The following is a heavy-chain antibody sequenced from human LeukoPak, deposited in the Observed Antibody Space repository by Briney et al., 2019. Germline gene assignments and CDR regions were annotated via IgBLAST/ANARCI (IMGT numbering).Heavy chain of an antibody. J-gene: IGHJ4*02. V-gene: IGHV3-33*01. CDR1: GFTFSSYG. Sequence: GGSLRLSCAASGFTFSSYGMHWVRQAPGKGLEWVAVIWYDGSNKYYADSVKGRFTISRDNSKSTLYLQMNSLRAEDTAVYYCARDAPITDIVVVPAAPDYWGQGTLVTVSS. CDR3: ARDAPITDIVVVPAAPDY. CDR2: IWYDGSNK. D-gene: IGHD2-2*01.